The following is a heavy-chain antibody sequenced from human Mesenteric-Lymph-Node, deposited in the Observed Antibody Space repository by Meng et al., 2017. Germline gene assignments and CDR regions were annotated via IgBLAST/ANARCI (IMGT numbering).Heavy chain of an antibody. CDR2: IKRDGSEK. D-gene: IGHD4-17*01. J-gene: IGHJ4*02. Sequence: GESLKISCAASGFTFSSYWMSWVRQAPGKGLEWVANIKRDGSEKYYVDSVKGRFTISRDNAKNSLYLQMNSLRAEDTAVYYCARDIAVTTFNWGQGTLVTVSS. CDR1: GFTFSSYW. V-gene: IGHV3-7*01. CDR3: ARDIAVTTFN.